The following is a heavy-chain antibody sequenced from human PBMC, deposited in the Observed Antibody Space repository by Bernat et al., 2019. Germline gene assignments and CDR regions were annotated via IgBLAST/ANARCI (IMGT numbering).Heavy chain of an antibody. V-gene: IGHV3-33*01. CDR3: ARTKQNTGGAAAGTGGSYYYYYMDV. Sequence: QVQLVESGGGVVQPGRSLRLSCAASGFTFSSYGMHWVRQAPGKGLEWVAVIWYDGSNKDYADSVKGRFTISRDNSKNTLYLQMNSLRAEDTAVYYCARTKQNTGGAAAGTGGSYYYYYMDVWGKGTTVTVSS. J-gene: IGHJ6*03. D-gene: IGHD6-13*01. CDR1: GFTFSSYG. CDR2: IWYDGSNK.